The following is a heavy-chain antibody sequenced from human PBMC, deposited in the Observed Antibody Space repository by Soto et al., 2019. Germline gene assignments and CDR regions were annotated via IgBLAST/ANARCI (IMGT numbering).Heavy chain of an antibody. V-gene: IGHV4-30-4*01. CDR3: ASLNGSFLSFVDN. CDR2: ISYGGYT. J-gene: IGHJ4*02. Sequence: QVQLQESGPGLVKPSQTLSLSCTVSGDSISSGDHYWSWIRQPPGKGLEWIAHISYGGYTFYNPSLQSRITMSVDTSKSQAYLKRSSVPAADTAVYYCASLNGSFLSFVDNWGQGTPVTVSS. CDR1: GDSISSGDHY. D-gene: IGHD2-8*01.